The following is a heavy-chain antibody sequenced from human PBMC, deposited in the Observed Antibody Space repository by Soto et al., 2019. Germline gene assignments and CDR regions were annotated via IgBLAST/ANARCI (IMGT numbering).Heavy chain of an antibody. D-gene: IGHD2-2*01. CDR1: GYTYSNYA. J-gene: IGHJ4*02. Sequence: ASVKVSCKASGYTYSNYAINWVRQAPGQGLECMGWINTYSGDTKYAENVQGRVSMSRDSVTATAFMELRSLTYDDTAIYFCARRRPEYCSTGNRYSAHCGQRTVVTVYS. CDR3: ARRRPEYCSTGNRYSAH. CDR2: INTYSGDT. V-gene: IGHV1-18*01.